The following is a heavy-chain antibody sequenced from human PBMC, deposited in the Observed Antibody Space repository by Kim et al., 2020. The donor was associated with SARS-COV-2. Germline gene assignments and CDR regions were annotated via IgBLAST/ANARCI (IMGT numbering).Heavy chain of an antibody. V-gene: IGHV3-23*01. CDR3: AKWSPRRSVDAAVQY. CDR2: VSNSGGNT. Sequence: GGSLRLSCAASGFTFSNYAMSWVRQAPGKGLEWISAVSNSGGNTHYADSVKGRFTISRDNSKNTLYLQMSSLTAEDTAVYYCAKWSPRRSVDAAVQYWGQGTLVTVSS. J-gene: IGHJ4*02. D-gene: IGHD6-13*01. CDR1: GFTFSNYA.